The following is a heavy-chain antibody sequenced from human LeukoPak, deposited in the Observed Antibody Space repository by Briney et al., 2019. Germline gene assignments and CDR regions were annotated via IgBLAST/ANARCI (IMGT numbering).Heavy chain of an antibody. CDR3: ARHTLIAVATGWFDP. V-gene: IGHV4-4*07. J-gene: IGHJ5*02. Sequence: SETLSLTCTVSGGSISSYYWSWIRQPAGKGLEWIGRIYTSGSTNYNPSLKSRVTMSVDTSKNQFSLKLSSVTAADTAVYYCARHTLIAVATGWFDPWGQGTLVTVSS. D-gene: IGHD6-19*01. CDR2: IYTSGST. CDR1: GGSISSYY.